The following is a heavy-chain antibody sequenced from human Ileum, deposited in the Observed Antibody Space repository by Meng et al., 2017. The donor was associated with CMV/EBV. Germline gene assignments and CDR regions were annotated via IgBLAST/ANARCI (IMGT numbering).Heavy chain of an antibody. CDR1: GFTFSGSA. CDR2: IRGKANSYAT. V-gene: IGHV3-73*01. J-gene: IGHJ6*02. Sequence: GESLKISCAASGFTFSGSAMLWVRQASGKGPEWVGRIRGKANSYATAYDASVKGRFTISRDDSKNTAYLQMNSLKTEDTAVYYCTRHDEYYDFWSGYTYGMDVWGQGTSVTVSS. D-gene: IGHD3-3*01. CDR3: TRHDEYYDFWSGYTYGMDV.